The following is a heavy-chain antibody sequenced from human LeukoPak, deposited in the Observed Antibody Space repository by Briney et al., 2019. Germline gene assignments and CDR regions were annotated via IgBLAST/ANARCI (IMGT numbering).Heavy chain of an antibody. CDR2: IFYSGRT. V-gene: IGHV4-61*05. CDR3: ARRGGYNYAMDV. CDR1: GGSISSSSYY. D-gene: IGHD2-15*01. J-gene: IGHJ6*02. Sequence: SETLSLTCTVSGGSISSSSYYWSRIRQPPGKGLEWIGYIFYSGRTSYNPSLKSRVTISVDTSKNQFSLSLTSVTAADTAVYYCARRGGYNYAMDVWGQGTTVTVSS.